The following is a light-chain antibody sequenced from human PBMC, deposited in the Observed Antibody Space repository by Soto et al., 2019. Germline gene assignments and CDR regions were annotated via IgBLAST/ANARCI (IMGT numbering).Light chain of an antibody. CDR1: XRVSRSY. V-gene: IGKV3D-20*02. Sequence: ILFTQSPGTLSLSPGERATLSCRAIXRVSRSYLAWYQQKPGQAPRXVIVDXSNRATGSPVRLSGSGSGTDFTLTISSLEPEDFAVYYCQQRSSWPPTFGQGTRLEIK. J-gene: IGKJ5*01. CDR2: DXS. CDR3: QQRSSWPPT.